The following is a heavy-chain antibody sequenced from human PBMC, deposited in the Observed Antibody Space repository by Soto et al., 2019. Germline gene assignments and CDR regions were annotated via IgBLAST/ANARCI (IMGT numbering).Heavy chain of an antibody. CDR3: ARGSSAITGAYYYYGLAV. Sequence: EVQLVESGGGLVQPGGSLRLSCAASGFIFSDHYMDWVRQATGKGLEWVGRIRDRANSDTTEYAASVTGSFTISRDDSKNSGYLQMNCLKTEDTAVYYCARGSSAITGAYYYYGLAVWCQGTTVTVS. J-gene: IGHJ6*02. D-gene: IGHD1-20*01. V-gene: IGHV3-72*01. CDR2: IRDRANSDTT. CDR1: GFIFSDHY.